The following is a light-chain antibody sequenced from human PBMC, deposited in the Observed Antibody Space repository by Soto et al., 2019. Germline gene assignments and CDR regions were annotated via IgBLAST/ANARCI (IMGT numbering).Light chain of an antibody. CDR1: QSVSSY. CDR3: QQRSNWLT. V-gene: IGKV3-11*01. Sequence: EIVVTQSPATLSVSPGERATLSCRASQSVSSYLAWYQQKPGQAPRLLIYDASNRATGIPARFSGSGSGTDFTLTISSLEPEDFAVYYCQQRSNWLTFGGGTKVEIK. CDR2: DAS. J-gene: IGKJ4*01.